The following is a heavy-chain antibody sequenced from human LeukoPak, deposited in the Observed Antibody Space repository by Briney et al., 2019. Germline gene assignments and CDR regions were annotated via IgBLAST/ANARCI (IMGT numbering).Heavy chain of an antibody. V-gene: IGHV3-64D*09. D-gene: IGHD1-26*01. Sequence: PGGSLRLSCAASGFTFSGFAMTWVRQAPGKGLEYVSGISSDGGRTNYADSVRARFTISRDNSKVTLYLQMTSLRPEDTAIYYCVKDPSGNYFYFDYWGQGTLVTVSS. CDR1: GFTFSGFA. CDR3: VKDPSGNYFYFDY. J-gene: IGHJ4*02. CDR2: ISSDGGRT.